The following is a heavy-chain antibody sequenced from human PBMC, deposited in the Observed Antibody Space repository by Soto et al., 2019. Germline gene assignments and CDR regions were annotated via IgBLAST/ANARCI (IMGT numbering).Heavy chain of an antibody. J-gene: IGHJ4*02. Sequence: QVQLVESGGGVVQPGRSLRLSCAVSGFTFSSYGMHWVRQAPGKGLEWVAHISYDGSNEHYVDSVKGRFTISRDNSKNTLYLQMNSLRAEDTAVYYCARDKGSSSWHSFDYWGQGTLVTVSS. V-gene: IGHV3-30*03. D-gene: IGHD2-2*01. CDR2: ISYDGSNE. CDR1: GFTFSSYG. CDR3: ARDKGSSSWHSFDY.